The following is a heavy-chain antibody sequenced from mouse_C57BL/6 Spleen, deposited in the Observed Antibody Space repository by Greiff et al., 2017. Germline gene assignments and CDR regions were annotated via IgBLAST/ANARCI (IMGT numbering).Heavy chain of an antibody. CDR1: GYTFTDYY. J-gene: IGHJ2*01. CDR2: INPNNGGT. V-gene: IGHV1-26*01. Sequence: VHVKQSGPELVKPGASVKISCKASGYTFTDYYMNWVKQSHGKSLEWIGDINPNNGGTSYNQKFKGKATLTVDKSSITAYMELRSLTSEDSAVYYWARWRRWLLVKVFDYWGQGTTLTVSS. D-gene: IGHD2-3*01. CDR3: ARWRRWLLVKVFDY.